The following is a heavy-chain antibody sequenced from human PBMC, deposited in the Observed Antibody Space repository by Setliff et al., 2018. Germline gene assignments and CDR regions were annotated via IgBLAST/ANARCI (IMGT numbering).Heavy chain of an antibody. CDR3: ARGSSGRILTGPRYYFDY. J-gene: IGHJ4*02. D-gene: IGHD3-9*01. CDR2: INHSGST. V-gene: IGHV4-34*01. Sequence: LSLTCAVYGGSFSGYYWSWICQPPGKGLEWIGEINHSGSTNYNPSLKSRVTISVDTSKNQFSLKLSSVTAADTAVYYCARGSSGRILTGPRYYFDYWGQGTLVTVSS. CDR1: GGSFSGYY.